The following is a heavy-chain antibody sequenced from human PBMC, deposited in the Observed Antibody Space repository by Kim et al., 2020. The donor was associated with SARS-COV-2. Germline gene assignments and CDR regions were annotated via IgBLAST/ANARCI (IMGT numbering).Heavy chain of an antibody. D-gene: IGHD6-19*01. CDR2: INHSGST. CDR3: ARGAWQVAGHRRAFDI. CDR1: GGSFSGYY. V-gene: IGHV4-34*01. J-gene: IGHJ3*02. Sequence: SETLSLTCAVYGGSFSGYYWSWIRQPPGKGLEWIGEINHSGSTNYNPSLKSRVTISVATSKNQFSLKLSSVTAADTAVYYCARGAWQVAGHRRAFDIWGQWTMVTVSS.